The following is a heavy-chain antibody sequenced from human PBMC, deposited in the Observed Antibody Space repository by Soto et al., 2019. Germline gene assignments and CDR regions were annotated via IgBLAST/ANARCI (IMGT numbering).Heavy chain of an antibody. V-gene: IGHV3-33*01. Sequence: PGGSLRLSCAASGFTFSSYGMHWVRQAPGKGLEWVAVIWYDGSNKYYADSVKGRFTISRDNSKNTLYLQMNSLRAEDTAVYYCARGGHSYGRNFDYWGQGTLVTASA. D-gene: IGHD5-18*01. CDR2: IWYDGSNK. J-gene: IGHJ4*02. CDR1: GFTFSSYG. CDR3: ARGGHSYGRNFDY.